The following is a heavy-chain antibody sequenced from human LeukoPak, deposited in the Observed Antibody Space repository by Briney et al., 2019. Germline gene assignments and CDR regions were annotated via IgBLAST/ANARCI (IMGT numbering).Heavy chain of an antibody. V-gene: IGHV3-11*06. CDR2: ISSSSSYI. D-gene: IGHD1-7*01. Sequence: PGGSLRLSCAASGFTFSDYYMSWIRQAPGKGLEWVSSISSSSSYIYYADSVKGRFTISRDNAKNSLYLQMNSLRAEDTAVYYCARMWNYYFDYWGQGTLVTVSS. J-gene: IGHJ4*02. CDR1: GFTFSDYY. CDR3: ARMWNYYFDY.